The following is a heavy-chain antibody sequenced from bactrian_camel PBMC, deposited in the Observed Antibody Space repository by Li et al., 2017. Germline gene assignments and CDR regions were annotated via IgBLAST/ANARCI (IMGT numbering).Heavy chain of an antibody. V-gene: IGHV3S54*01. CDR3: IAVAMGHRLCVQVTTAS. CDR1: GSTAGVMS. CDR2: IYTGVGLTVYGAT. J-gene: IGHJ4*01. Sequence: HVQLVESGGGAVQAGGSLKLSCAASGSTAGVMSMVWFRQAPGKEREGVTQIYTGVGLTVYGATYYVDSVKGRFTISQDKAKNMVYLQMNSLGILPATIVRQIAVAMGHRLCVQVTTASGARGPRSPSP. D-gene: IGHD2*01.